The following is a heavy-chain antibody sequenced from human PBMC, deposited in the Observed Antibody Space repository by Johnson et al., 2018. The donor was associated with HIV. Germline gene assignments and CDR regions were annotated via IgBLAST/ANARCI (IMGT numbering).Heavy chain of an antibody. Sequence: QVQLVESGGGVVQPGRSLRLSCAASGFTFSSYGMHWVRQAPGKGLEWVAVIWYDGGNKYYADSVKGRFTISRDNSKNTVYLQMHSLRAEDTAVYYCAKGGKYSSHRDDGLDIWGQGTMVTVSS. CDR1: GFTFSSYG. CDR2: IWYDGGNK. J-gene: IGHJ3*02. V-gene: IGHV3-33*06. CDR3: AKGGKYSSHRDDGLDI. D-gene: IGHD6-6*01.